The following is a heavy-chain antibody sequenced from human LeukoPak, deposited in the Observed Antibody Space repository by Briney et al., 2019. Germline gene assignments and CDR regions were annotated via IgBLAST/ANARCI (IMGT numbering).Heavy chain of an antibody. J-gene: IGHJ6*03. CDR1: GFTFSDYY. V-gene: IGHV3-11*06. CDR2: ISIASSYI. D-gene: IGHD5-24*01. CDR3: ARWLQTRYYMDV. Sequence: GGSLRLSCAASGFTFSDYYMSWIRQAPGKGLEWVSYISIASSYIFYADSVKGRFTISRDNANNSLYLQMSSLRAEDTAVYYCARWLQTRYYMDVWGKGTTVTVSS.